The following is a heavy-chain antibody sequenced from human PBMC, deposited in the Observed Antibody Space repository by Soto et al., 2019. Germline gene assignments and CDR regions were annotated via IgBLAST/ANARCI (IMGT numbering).Heavy chain of an antibody. CDR2: ISGYNGDT. D-gene: IGHD6-13*01. CDR3: ARAPQTVAGAGIWY. Sequence: ASVKVSCRASGYTFTSYGISWVRQAPGQGLEWMGWISGYNGDTNYAQKLQGRVTMTTDTSTSTAYMELRSLRSDDTAVYYCARAPQTVAGAGIWYWGQGTLVTVSS. CDR1: GYTFTSYG. V-gene: IGHV1-18*04. J-gene: IGHJ4*02.